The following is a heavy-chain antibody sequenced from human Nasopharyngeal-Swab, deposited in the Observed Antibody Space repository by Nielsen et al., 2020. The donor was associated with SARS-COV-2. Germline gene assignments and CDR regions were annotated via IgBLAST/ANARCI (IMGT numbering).Heavy chain of an antibody. Sequence: LRLSCAISGDSVSSNSAAWNWIRQSPSRGLEWLGRTYYRSKWYNDYAVSVKSRITINPDTSKNQFSLQLNSVTPEDTAVYYCARAGASGESFYYYFMDVWGKGTTVTVSS. CDR1: GDSVSSNSAA. V-gene: IGHV6-1*01. CDR3: ARAGASGESFYYYFMDV. J-gene: IGHJ6*03. CDR2: TYYRSKWYN. D-gene: IGHD1-26*01.